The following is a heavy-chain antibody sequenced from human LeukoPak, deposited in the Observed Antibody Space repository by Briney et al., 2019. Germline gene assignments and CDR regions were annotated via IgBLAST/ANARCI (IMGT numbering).Heavy chain of an antibody. CDR2: ISYDGSNK. CDR1: GFTLSSYA. V-gene: IGHV3-30-3*01. J-gene: IGHJ4*02. Sequence: PGGSLRLSCAASGFTLSSYAMHWVRPAPGKGLGGVAIISYDGSNKYSADSVKGRFTISRDNSKNTLYLQMISLRAEDTAVYYCARDSGYGYSLYYFDYWGQGTLVTVSS. D-gene: IGHD5-12*01. CDR3: ARDSGYGYSLYYFDY.